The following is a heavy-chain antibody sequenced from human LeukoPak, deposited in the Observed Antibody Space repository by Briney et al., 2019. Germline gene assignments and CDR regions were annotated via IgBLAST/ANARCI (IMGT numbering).Heavy chain of an antibody. CDR3: ARDLNREDFDY. Sequence: GGSLRLSCAASGFIFSSYDMHWVRQAPGKGLEWVAIIWFDGSAEYYGDSVKGRFTISRDNSKNILYLQMNSLRVEDTAVYYCARDLNREDFDYWGQGTLVAVSS. V-gene: IGHV3-33*01. J-gene: IGHJ4*02. CDR2: IWFDGSAE. D-gene: IGHD1-14*01. CDR1: GFIFSSYD.